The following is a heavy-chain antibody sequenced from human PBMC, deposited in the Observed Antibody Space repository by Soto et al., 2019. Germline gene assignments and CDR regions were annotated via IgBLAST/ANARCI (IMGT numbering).Heavy chain of an antibody. Sequence: EVQLLESGGGLVQPGGSLRLSCAASGFTFNNYAMTWVRQAPGKGLEWVSAISGGGDTTSYGDSVKGRFTVYRDGSKNTLYLQMSSLRAEDTALYYCAKGRGGSGSLTPRVDFWGQGTLVTVSS. CDR3: AKGRGGSGSLTPRVDF. J-gene: IGHJ4*02. V-gene: IGHV3-23*01. CDR2: ISGGGDTT. D-gene: IGHD3-10*01. CDR1: GFTFNNYA.